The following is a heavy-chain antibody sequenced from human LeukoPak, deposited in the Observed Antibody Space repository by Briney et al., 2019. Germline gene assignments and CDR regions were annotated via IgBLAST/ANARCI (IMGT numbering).Heavy chain of an antibody. Sequence: GGSLRLSCAAAGFTFSSYAMHWVRQAPGKGLEWVAVISYDGSNKYYADSVKGRFTISRDNSKNTLYLQMNSLRAEDTAVYYCARDQADDAFDIWGQGTMVTVSS. CDR1: GFTFSSYA. CDR2: ISYDGSNK. D-gene: IGHD6-25*01. V-gene: IGHV3-30*04. CDR3: ARDQADDAFDI. J-gene: IGHJ3*02.